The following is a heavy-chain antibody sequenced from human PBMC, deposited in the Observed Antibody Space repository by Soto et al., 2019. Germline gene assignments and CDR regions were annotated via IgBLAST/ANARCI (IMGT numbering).Heavy chain of an antibody. Sequence: ETLSLTCTVSGGSISSYYWSWIRQPPGKGLEWIGYIYYSGSTNYNPSLKSRVSISLDTSKNQFSLRLTSVTAADTAVYYCARIPVDTYMINWFDPWGQGTLVTVSS. J-gene: IGHJ5*02. CDR1: GGSISSYY. CDR2: IYYSGST. V-gene: IGHV4-59*01. D-gene: IGHD5-18*01. CDR3: ARIPVDTYMINWFDP.